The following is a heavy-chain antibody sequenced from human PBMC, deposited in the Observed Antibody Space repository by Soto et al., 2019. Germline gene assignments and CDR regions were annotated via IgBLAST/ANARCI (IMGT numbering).Heavy chain of an antibody. D-gene: IGHD6-6*01. V-gene: IGHV4-59*01. CDR3: ARGSTSAARPSL. CDR2: IYYSGST. CDR1: GGCISSYY. J-gene: IGHJ4*02. Sequence: XGTLSLTFTVSGGCISSYYWSWTGQPPGKGLEWIGYIYYSGSTNYNPSLKSRVTISVDTSKNQFSLKLSSVTAADTAVYYCARGSTSAARPSLWGQGTLVTVSS.